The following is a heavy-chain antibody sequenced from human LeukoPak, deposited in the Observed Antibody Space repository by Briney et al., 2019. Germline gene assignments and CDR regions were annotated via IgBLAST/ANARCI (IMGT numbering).Heavy chain of an antibody. D-gene: IGHD1-1*01. J-gene: IGHJ4*02. CDR1: GFAFSTYV. CDR2: ISGSGGST. V-gene: IGHV3-23*01. Sequence: GGSLRLSCAASGFAFSTYVMSWVRQAPGKGLEGASAISGSGGSTYYADSVKGRFTISRDNSKNTLYLQMNSLGADDTAVYYCAKGNWRYFDYWGQGTLVTVSS. CDR3: AKGNWRYFDY.